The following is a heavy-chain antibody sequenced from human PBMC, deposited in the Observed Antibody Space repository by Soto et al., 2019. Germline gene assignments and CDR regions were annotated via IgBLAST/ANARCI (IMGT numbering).Heavy chain of an antibody. V-gene: IGHV4-59*08. Sequence: SETLSLTCTVSGGSISSYYWSWIRQPPGKGLEWIGYIYYSGSTNYNPSLKSRVTISVDTSKNQFSLKLSSVTAADTAVYYCARQPDPYGSSDAFDIWGQGTMVTVSS. CDR2: IYYSGST. D-gene: IGHD3-10*01. CDR1: GGSISSYY. CDR3: ARQPDPYGSSDAFDI. J-gene: IGHJ3*02.